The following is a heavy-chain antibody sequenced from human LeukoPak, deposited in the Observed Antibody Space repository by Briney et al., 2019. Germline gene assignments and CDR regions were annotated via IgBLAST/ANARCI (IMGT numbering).Heavy chain of an antibody. V-gene: IGHV3-49*03. D-gene: IGHD2-2*01. J-gene: IGHJ6*02. CDR3: TRTLPWGTSFLYYYYGMDV. CDR1: GFTFGDYA. CDR2: IRSKAYGGTT. Sequence: SGGSLRLSCTASGFTFGDYAMSWFRQAPGKGLEWVGFIRSKAYGGTTEYAASVKGRFTISRDDSKSIAYLQMNSLKTEDTAVYYCTRTLPWGTSFLYYYYGMDVWGQGTTVTVSS.